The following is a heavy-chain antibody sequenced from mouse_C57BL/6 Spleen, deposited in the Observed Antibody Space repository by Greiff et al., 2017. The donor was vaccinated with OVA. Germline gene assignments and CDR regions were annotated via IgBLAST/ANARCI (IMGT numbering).Heavy chain of an antibody. D-gene: IGHD4-1*01. V-gene: IGHV1-80*01. Sequence: QVHVKQSGAELVKPGASVKISCKASGYAFSSYWMNWVKQRPGKGLEWIGQIYPGDGDTNYNGKFKGKATLTADKSSSTAYMQLSSLTSEDSAVYFCARTELTGTFFDYWGQGTTLTVSS. CDR3: ARTELTGTFFDY. J-gene: IGHJ2*01. CDR2: IYPGDGDT. CDR1: GYAFSSYW.